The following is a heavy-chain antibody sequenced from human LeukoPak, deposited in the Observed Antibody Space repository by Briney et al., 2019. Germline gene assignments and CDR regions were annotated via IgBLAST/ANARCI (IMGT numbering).Heavy chain of an antibody. J-gene: IGHJ4*02. D-gene: IGHD6-19*01. V-gene: IGHV3-66*01. CDR1: GFTFSSNY. CDR2: MYSGGDT. CDR3: ARAPSGWYFDS. Sequence: GGSLRLSCAASGFTFSSNYMSWVRQAPGKGLEWVSAMYSGGDTYYADSVKGRFTISRDNSKNTLYLQMNSLRAEDTAVYYCARAPSGWYFDSWGQGTLVTVSS.